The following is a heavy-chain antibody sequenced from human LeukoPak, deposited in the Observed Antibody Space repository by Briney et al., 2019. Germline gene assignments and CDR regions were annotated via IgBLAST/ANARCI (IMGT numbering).Heavy chain of an antibody. CDR2: IYHSGST. Sequence: SGTLSLTCAVSGGSISSSNWWSWVRQPPGKGLEWIGEIYHSGSTNYNPSLKSRVTISVDKSKNQFSLKLNSVTAADTAVFYCARGDDYYDSSGYDFDYWGQGLLVTVSS. D-gene: IGHD3-22*01. V-gene: IGHV4-4*02. J-gene: IGHJ4*02. CDR1: GGSISSSNW. CDR3: ARGDDYYDSSGYDFDY.